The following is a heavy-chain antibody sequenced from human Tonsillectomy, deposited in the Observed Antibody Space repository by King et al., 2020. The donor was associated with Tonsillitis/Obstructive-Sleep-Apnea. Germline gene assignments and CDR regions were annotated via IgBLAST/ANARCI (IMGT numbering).Heavy chain of an antibody. D-gene: IGHD1-26*01. V-gene: IGHV3-7*01. CDR2: IKEDGSEK. CDR1: GFTFSSYW. CDR3: ARDINSQYSGTYYDAFAI. J-gene: IGHJ3*02. Sequence: VQLVESGGGLVQPGGSLRLSCAASGFTFSSYWMIWLRQAPGKGLEWVANIKEDGSEKSFVDSVRGRFTISRDNAKNSLYLQMNNLRAEDTAVYYCARDINSQYSGTYYDAFAIWGQGTMVTVSS.